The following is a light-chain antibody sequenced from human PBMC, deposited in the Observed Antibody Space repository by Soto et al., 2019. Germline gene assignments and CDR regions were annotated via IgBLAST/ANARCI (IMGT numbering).Light chain of an antibody. CDR3: QIWRTGIVV. V-gene: IGLV4-69*01. CDR1: SGHSSYA. Sequence: QLVLTQSPSASASLGASVKLTCTRSSGHSSYAIAWHQQQPEKGPRYLMKLNSDGSHSKGDGIPDRFSGASSGAERYLTISSLQSEDEADYECQIWRTGIVVFGGGTKMTVL. J-gene: IGLJ2*01. CDR2: LNSDGSH.